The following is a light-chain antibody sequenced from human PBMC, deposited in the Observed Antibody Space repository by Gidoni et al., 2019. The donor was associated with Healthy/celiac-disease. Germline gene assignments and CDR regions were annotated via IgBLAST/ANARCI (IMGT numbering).Light chain of an antibody. Sequence: HSVLTQPPSVSVSPGQRGTISCTGSISNIGAGYDVHWYQQLPETAPKLLIYGNSNRPSGVPDRFSGSKSGTSASLAITGLQAEDEADYYCQSYDSSLSGWVFGGGTKLTVL. CDR2: GNS. CDR3: QSYDSSLSGWV. CDR1: ISNIGAGYD. J-gene: IGLJ3*02. V-gene: IGLV1-40*01.